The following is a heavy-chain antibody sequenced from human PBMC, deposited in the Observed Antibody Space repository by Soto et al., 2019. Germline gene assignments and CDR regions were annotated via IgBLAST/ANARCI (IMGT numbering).Heavy chain of an antibody. D-gene: IGHD6-6*01. CDR2: INAHSGGT. Sequence: GASVKVSCWAPGFSFTGYYIQWLRQAPGQGLEGMGWINAHSGGTEYAQKFQGRVTLTRDTSIATAYLTLTSLTSDDTVLYYCAKDLSRQLAYWLDPWGQGTQVTVSS. CDR1: GFSFTGYY. CDR3: AKDLSRQLAYWLDP. J-gene: IGHJ5*02. V-gene: IGHV1-2*02.